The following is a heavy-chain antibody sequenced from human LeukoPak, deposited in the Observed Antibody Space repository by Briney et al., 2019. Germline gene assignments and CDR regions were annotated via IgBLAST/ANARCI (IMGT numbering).Heavy chain of an antibody. CDR2: IYYSGST. D-gene: IGHD5-24*01. J-gene: IGHJ2*01. V-gene: IGHV4-59*01. Sequence: PSETLSLTCTVSGGSINNYYWSWIRQPPGKGLEWIGFIYYSGSTNYNPSLKSRVTISLDTSKNQFLLNLSSVTAADTAVYYCAARGDGYNNWYFDLWGRGTLVTVSS. CDR1: GGSINNYY. CDR3: AARGDGYNNWYFDL.